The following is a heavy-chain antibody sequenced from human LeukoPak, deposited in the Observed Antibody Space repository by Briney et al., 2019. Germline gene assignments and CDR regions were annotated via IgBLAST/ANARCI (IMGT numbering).Heavy chain of an antibody. CDR1: GFTFSNYG. V-gene: IGHV3-30*03. CDR2: ISYDGSNQ. CDR3: AREKYDIVVVPAAIEGWFDP. D-gene: IGHD2-2*02. J-gene: IGHJ5*02. Sequence: PGGSLRLSCAASGFTFSNYGMHWVRQPPGKGLAWVAIISYDGSNQYYVDSVKGRFTISRDNSKNTLYLQMNSLRAEDTAVYYCAREKYDIVVVPAAIEGWFDPWGQGTLVTVSS.